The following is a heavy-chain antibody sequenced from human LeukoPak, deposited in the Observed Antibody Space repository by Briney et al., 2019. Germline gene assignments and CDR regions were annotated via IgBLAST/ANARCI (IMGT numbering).Heavy chain of an antibody. CDR1: GFTFSSYW. CDR3: ARESGSYWNALDY. J-gene: IGHJ4*02. CDR2: VKQDGSEK. V-gene: IGHV3-7*01. D-gene: IGHD1-26*01. Sequence: GGSLRLSCAASGFTFSSYWMSWVRQAPGKGLEWVANVKQDGSEKYSVDSVKGRFTISRDNAKNTVYVQMNSLRAEDTAVYYCARESGSYWNALDYWGQGTLVTVSS.